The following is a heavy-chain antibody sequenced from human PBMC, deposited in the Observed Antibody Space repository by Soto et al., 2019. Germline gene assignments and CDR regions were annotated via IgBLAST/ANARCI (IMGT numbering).Heavy chain of an antibody. CDR2: IYYSGST. Sequence: SETLSLTCTVSGDSISSSYWSWIRQPPGKGLQWIGYIYYSGSTNYNPSLKSRVTISVDTSQNQFSLKVNSVTAADTAVYYCARLAGYRSTLSLDNWGQGTLVTVSS. D-gene: IGHD6-13*01. CDR1: GDSISSSY. V-gene: IGHV4-59*08. CDR3: ARLAGYRSTLSLDN. J-gene: IGHJ4*02.